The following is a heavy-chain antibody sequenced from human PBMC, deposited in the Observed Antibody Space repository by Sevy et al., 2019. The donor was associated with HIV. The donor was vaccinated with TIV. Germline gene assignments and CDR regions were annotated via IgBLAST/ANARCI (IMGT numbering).Heavy chain of an antibody. CDR1: GFTFNNAW. V-gene: IGHV3-15*01. J-gene: IGHJ4*02. D-gene: IGHD3-22*01. Sequence: GGSLRLSCAASGFTFNNAWMSWVRQAPGKGLEWVGRIKSKTDGGTTDYAAPVKGRFTISRDDSKNTLYLQMNSLQTEDTAVYYCSTGAYYYGSGGYRGFDYWGQGTLVTVSS. CDR3: STGAYYYGSGGYRGFDY. CDR2: IKSKTDGGTT.